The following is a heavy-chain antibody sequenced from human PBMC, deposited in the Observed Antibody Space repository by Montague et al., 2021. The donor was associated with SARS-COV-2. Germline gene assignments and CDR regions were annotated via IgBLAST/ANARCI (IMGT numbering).Heavy chain of an antibody. J-gene: IGHJ4*02. V-gene: IGHV4-39*01. D-gene: IGHD6-19*01. CDR2: IYYSGST. Sequence: SETLSLTCTVSGGSISSSSYYWGWIRQPPGMGLEWIGSIYYSGSTYYNPSLKSRVTISVDTSKNQLSLKLSSVTAADTAVYYCARSWGQWLLWGYYFDDWGQGTLVTASS. CDR1: GGSISSSSYY. CDR3: ARSWGQWLLWGYYFDD.